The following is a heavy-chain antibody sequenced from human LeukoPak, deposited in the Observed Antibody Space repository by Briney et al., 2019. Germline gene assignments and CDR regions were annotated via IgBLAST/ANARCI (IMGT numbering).Heavy chain of an antibody. Sequence: SETLSLTCTVSGGSISSSDYYWGWIRQPPGKGLEWIGSIYYSGSTYYNPSLKSRVTISVDTSKNQFSLKLSSVTAADTAVYYCARTAWPYGEYYYYMDVWGKGTTVTVSS. J-gene: IGHJ6*03. CDR3: ARTAWPYGEYYYYMDV. CDR1: GGSISSSDYY. D-gene: IGHD4/OR15-4a*01. CDR2: IYYSGST. V-gene: IGHV4-39*07.